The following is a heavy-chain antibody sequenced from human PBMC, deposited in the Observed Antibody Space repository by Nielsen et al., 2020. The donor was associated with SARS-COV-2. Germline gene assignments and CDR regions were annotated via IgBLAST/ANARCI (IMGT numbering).Heavy chain of an antibody. D-gene: IGHD5-12*01. CDR3: ARAYSAFDSRKYNFFDP. V-gene: IGHV3-7*01. CDR1: GFTFSTYW. J-gene: IGHJ5*02. Sequence: GESLKISCAASGFTFSTYWMSWVRQAPGKGLEWVANIKQAGSEKDYVDSVKGRFTISRDNAQNSLYLQMNSLRAEDTAVYYCARAYSAFDSRKYNFFDPWGQGTLVTVSS. CDR2: IKQAGSEK.